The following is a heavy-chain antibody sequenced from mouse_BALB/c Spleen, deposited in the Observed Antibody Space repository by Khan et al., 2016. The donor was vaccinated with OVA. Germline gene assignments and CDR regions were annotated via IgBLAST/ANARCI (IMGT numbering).Heavy chain of an antibody. Sequence: QLKQSGAELVKAGASVKMSCKASGYTFTSYWMHWVKQRLGQGLEWFAETNPTNGRTYYNEKFKSKATLTIDKSSSTAYMLLSGPTFEDSGVYYCARIKKIVATYFDYWGQGTTLTVSS. CDR3: ARIKKIVATYFDY. J-gene: IGHJ2*01. CDR1: GYTFTSYW. CDR2: TNPTNGRT. V-gene: IGHV1S81*02. D-gene: IGHD1-1*01.